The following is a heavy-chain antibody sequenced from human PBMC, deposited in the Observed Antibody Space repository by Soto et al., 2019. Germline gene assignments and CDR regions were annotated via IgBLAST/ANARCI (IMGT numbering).Heavy chain of an antibody. CDR3: ASHYGDYVYYEY. CDR2: IFHTGST. Sequence: QLQLQESGSGLVKPSQTLSLTCAVSGDSVRRSGYSWSWIRQPPGKGLEWIGYIFHTGSTYYNLSLRGRATISVDRSKNQFSLKLSSVTAADTAVYYCASHYGDYVYYEYWGQGTLVSVSS. D-gene: IGHD4-17*01. V-gene: IGHV4-30-2*01. CDR1: GDSVRRSGYS. J-gene: IGHJ4*02.